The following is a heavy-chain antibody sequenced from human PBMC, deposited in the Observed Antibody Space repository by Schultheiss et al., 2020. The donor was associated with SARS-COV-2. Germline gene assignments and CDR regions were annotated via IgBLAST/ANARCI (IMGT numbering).Heavy chain of an antibody. CDR3: ARERDSGSYYDYYYGMDV. V-gene: IGHV4-34*01. CDR2: INHSGST. Sequence: SETLSLTCAVYGGSFSGYYWSWIRQPPGKGLEWIGEINHSGSTNYNPSLKSRVTMSVDTSKNQFSLKLSSVTAADTAVYYCARERDSGSYYDYYYGMDVWGQGTTVTVSS. J-gene: IGHJ6*02. D-gene: IGHD1-26*01. CDR1: GGSFSGYY.